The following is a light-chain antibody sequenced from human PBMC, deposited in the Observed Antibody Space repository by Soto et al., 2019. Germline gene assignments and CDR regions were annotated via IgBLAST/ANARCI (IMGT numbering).Light chain of an antibody. CDR3: QQYSNWPPWT. V-gene: IGKV1-5*01. CDR1: QTISTW. CDR2: DAS. J-gene: IGKJ1*01. Sequence: GDRVTITCRVSQTISTWMAWYQQKPGKAPKLLVYDASTLQSGVASRFSGSGSGTEFTLIISGLQPDDSATYYCQQYSNWPPWTFGQGTKVDI.